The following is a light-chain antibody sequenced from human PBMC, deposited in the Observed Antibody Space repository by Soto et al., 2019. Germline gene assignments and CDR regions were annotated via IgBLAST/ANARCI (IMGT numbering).Light chain of an antibody. J-gene: IGLJ2*01. CDR3: SSYRSSSILGHVV. V-gene: IGLV2-14*01. Sequence: QSALTQPASVSGSPGQSITISCTGTSSDFGGYKYVSWYQQHPGKAPKLMIYDVSNRPSGVSNRFSGSKSGNTASLTISGRQAEDEADYYCSSYRSSSILGHVVFGGGTKLTVL. CDR2: DVS. CDR1: SSDFGGYKY.